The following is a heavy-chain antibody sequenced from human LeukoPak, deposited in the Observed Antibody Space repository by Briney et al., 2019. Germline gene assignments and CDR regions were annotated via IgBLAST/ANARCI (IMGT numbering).Heavy chain of an antibody. CDR2: ISCDGSNK. D-gene: IGHD2-15*01. CDR1: GFTFSTYG. Sequence: GGSLRLSCAASGFTFSTYGMHWVRQAPGKGLVWVAVISCDGSNKYYADSVKGRFTISRDNSKNTLYLQMNSLRAEDTAVYYCAKSDLGHRSRQVGHFDYWGQGTLVTVSS. V-gene: IGHV3-30*18. CDR3: AKSDLGHRSRQVGHFDY. J-gene: IGHJ4*02.